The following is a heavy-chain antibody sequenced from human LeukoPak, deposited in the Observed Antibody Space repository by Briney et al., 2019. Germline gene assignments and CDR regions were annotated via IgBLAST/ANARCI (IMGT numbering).Heavy chain of an antibody. J-gene: IGHJ4*02. D-gene: IGHD6-13*01. CDR1: GFTFSSYW. CDR2: INSDGSST. V-gene: IGHV3-74*01. CDR3: AKPGHSSSSLPN. Sequence: GGSLSLSCAASGFTFSSYWMHWVRQAPGKGLVWVSRINSDGSSTSYADSVKGRFTISRDNAKNTLYLQMNSLRAEDTAVYYCAKPGHSSSSLPNWGQGTLVTVSS.